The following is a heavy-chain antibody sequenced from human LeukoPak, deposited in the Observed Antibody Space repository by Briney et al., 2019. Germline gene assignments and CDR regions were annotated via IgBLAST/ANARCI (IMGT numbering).Heavy chain of an antibody. J-gene: IGHJ4*02. CDR3: ASPSVSDYGDYAFDY. V-gene: IGHV1-2*02. Sequence: ASVKVSCKASGYTFTGYYMHWVRQAPGQGLEWMGWINPNSGGTNYAQKFQGRVTMTRDTSISTAYMELSRLRSDDKAVYYCASPSVSDYGDYAFDYWGQGTLVTVSS. CDR1: GYTFTGYY. CDR2: INPNSGGT. D-gene: IGHD4-17*01.